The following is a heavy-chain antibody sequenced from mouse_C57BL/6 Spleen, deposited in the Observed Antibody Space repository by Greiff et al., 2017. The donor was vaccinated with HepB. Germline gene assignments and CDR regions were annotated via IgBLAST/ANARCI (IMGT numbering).Heavy chain of an antibody. D-gene: IGHD2-1*01. Sequence: EESGPGLVKPSQSLSLTCSVTGYSITSGYYWNWIRQFPGNKLEWMGYISYDGSNNYNPSLKNRISITRDTSKNQFFLKLNSVTTEDTATYYCARMSYGNYGFDYWGQGTTLTVSS. CDR2: ISYDGSN. CDR3: ARMSYGNYGFDY. J-gene: IGHJ2*01. V-gene: IGHV3-6*01. CDR1: GYSITSGYY.